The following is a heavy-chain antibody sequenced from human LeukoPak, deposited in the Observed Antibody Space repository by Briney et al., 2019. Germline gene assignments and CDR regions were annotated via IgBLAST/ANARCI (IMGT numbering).Heavy chain of an antibody. J-gene: IGHJ3*02. V-gene: IGHV1-18*01. CDR3: ARRVAVARRDAFDI. CDR1: GYTFTKYG. D-gene: IGHD6-19*01. Sequence: ASVKVSCKASGYTFTKYGISWVRQAPGQGLEWLGCISGYNGDTNYAQRLQGRVTMTKDTSSSTAYLELRSLRSDDTAVYYCARRVAVARRDAFDIWGQGTMVTVSS. CDR2: ISGYNGDT.